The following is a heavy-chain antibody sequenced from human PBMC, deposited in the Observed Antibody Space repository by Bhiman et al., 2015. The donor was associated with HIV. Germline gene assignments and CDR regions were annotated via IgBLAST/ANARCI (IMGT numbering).Heavy chain of an antibody. J-gene: IGHJ4*02. V-gene: IGHV3-43D*03. Sequence: EVQLVESGGDVVQPGGSLRLSCAASGFTFDDYAMHWVRQAPGKGLEWVSLISRDGGSIYYADSVRGRFTISRDNSKNSLYLQMNFLTAEDTALYYCAKGGDYFDYWGQGTLVTVSS. CDR2: ISRDGGSI. CDR3: AKGGDYFDY. CDR1: GFTFDDYA.